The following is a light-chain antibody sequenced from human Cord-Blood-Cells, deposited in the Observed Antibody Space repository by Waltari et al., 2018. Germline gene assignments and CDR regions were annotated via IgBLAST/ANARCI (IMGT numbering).Light chain of an antibody. Sequence: QSALTQPPSASGSPGQSVTISCTRTSRDVGGYNYVSWYQQHPGKAPKLMIYEVSKRPSGVPDRFSGSKSGNTASLTVSGLQAEDEADYYCSSYAGSNNLVFGTGTKVTVL. J-gene: IGLJ1*01. CDR1: SRDVGGYNY. CDR3: SSYAGSNNLV. V-gene: IGLV2-8*01. CDR2: EVS.